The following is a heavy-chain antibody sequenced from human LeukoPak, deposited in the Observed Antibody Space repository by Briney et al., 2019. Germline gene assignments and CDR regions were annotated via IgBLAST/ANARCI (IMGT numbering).Heavy chain of an antibody. CDR3: ARRSVQQLVNWFDP. J-gene: IGHJ5*02. Sequence: PSETQSLTCTVSGGSISSSSYYWGWIRQPPGKGLEWIGSIYYSGSTYYNPSLKSRVTISVDTSKNQFSLKLSSVTAADTAVYYCARRSVQQLVNWFDPWGQGTLVTASS. D-gene: IGHD6-13*01. CDR1: GGSISSSSYY. CDR2: IYYSGST. V-gene: IGHV4-39*01.